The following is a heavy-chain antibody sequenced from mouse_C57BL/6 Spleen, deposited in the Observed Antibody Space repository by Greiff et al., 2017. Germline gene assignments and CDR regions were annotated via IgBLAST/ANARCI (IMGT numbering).Heavy chain of an antibody. CDR3: ARDFDY. CDR1: GYSFTDYN. CDR2: INPNYGTT. Sequence: VQLLQSGPELVKPGASVPISCKASGYSFTDYNLNWVKQSNGKSLEWLGVINPNYGTTSYTQQFTGRATLTVDQTSSTDYMQRNSLTSEDSAVYCSARDFDYWGQGTTLTVSS. V-gene: IGHV1-39*01. J-gene: IGHJ2*01.